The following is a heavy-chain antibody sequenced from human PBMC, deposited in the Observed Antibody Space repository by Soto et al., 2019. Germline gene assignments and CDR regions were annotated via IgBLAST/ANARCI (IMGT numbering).Heavy chain of an antibody. D-gene: IGHD1-7*01. CDR2: VHPSRGTV. Sequence: QAQLLQSGAEMKKPGASVKVSCKASGYTFINYFIHWVRQAPGQGLEWIGIVHPSRGTVDYAQKFQGRVTLTTDMSTRTGYMDLSSLRSEDTAVYYCARPMIGNTGDLWGQGTTVIDSS. J-gene: IGHJ3*01. V-gene: IGHV1-46*01. CDR3: ARPMIGNTGDL. CDR1: GYTFINYF.